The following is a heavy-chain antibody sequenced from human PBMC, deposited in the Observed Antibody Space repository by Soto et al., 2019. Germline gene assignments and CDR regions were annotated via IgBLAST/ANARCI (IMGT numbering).Heavy chain of an antibody. J-gene: IGHJ4*02. CDR1: GFSLTTSGVG. V-gene: IGHV2-5*02. D-gene: IGHD6-13*01. CDR2: IYWDDDK. Sequence: QITLKESGPPLVKPTQTLTLTCTFSGFSLTTSGVGVGWIRQPPGKALEWLALIYWDDDKRYRPSLKSGLTITKATSKNQVVLTMTNTDPVDTATYYCAHRRMDNSNWYGGNFDYWGQGTLVTVSS. CDR3: AHRRMDNSNWYGGNFDY.